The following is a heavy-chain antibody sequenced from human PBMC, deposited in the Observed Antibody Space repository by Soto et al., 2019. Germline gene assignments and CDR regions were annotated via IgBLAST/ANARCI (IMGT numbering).Heavy chain of an antibody. V-gene: IGHV3-23*01. J-gene: IGHJ4*02. D-gene: IGHD3-22*01. Sequence: PGGALRLSCAASGFTFSSYAMSWVRQAPGKGLEWVSAISGSGGSTYYADSVKGRFTISRDNSKNTLYLQMNSLRAEDTAVYYCAKLSMIVVAPFDYWGQGTLVTVSS. CDR3: AKLSMIVVAPFDY. CDR2: ISGSGGST. CDR1: GFTFSSYA.